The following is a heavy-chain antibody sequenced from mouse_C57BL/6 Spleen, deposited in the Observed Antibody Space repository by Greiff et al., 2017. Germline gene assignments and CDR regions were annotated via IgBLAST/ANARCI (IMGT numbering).Heavy chain of an antibody. V-gene: IGHV5-16*01. Sequence: EVKLMESEGGLVQPGSSMKLSCTASGFTFSDYYMAWVRQVPEKGLEWVANINYDGSSTYYLDSLKSRFIISRDNAKNILYLQMSSLKSEDTATYYCAREDYTRAMDYWGQGTSVTVSS. J-gene: IGHJ4*01. D-gene: IGHD2-12*01. CDR1: GFTFSDYY. CDR2: INYDGSST. CDR3: AREDYTRAMDY.